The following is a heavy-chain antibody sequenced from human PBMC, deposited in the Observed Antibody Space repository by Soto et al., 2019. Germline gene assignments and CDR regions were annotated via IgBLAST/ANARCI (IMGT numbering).Heavy chain of an antibody. D-gene: IGHD2-15*01. CDR3: ARESRYCSGGSCYFLPGIDY. V-gene: IGHV1-69*13. CDR1: GYTFTNYG. CDR2: IIPIFGTA. Sequence: SVKVSCKASGYTFTNYGFSWVRQAPGQGLEWMGGIIPIFGTANYAQKFQGRVTITADESTSTAYMELSSLRSEDTAVYYCARESRYCSGGSCYFLPGIDYWGPGTLLTVSS. J-gene: IGHJ4*02.